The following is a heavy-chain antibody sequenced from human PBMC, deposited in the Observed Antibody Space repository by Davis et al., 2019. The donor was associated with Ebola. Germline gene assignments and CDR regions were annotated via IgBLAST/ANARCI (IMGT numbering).Heavy chain of an antibody. CDR1: GYTFTSYG. CDR3: ARDMGVVVRRHFDY. CDR2: ISAYNGNT. J-gene: IGHJ4*02. V-gene: IGHV1-18*01. Sequence: ASVKVSCKASGYTFTSYGISWVRQAPGQGLEWMGWISAYNGNTNYAQKLQGRVTMTTDTSASTAYMELSSLRSEDTAVYYCARDMGVVVRRHFDYWGQGTLVTVSS. D-gene: IGHD2-15*01.